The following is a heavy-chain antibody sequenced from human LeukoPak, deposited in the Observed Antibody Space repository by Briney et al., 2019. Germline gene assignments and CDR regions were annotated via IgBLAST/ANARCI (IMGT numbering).Heavy chain of an antibody. CDR3: ARDLGTPSDY. CDR1: GFTFSSYE. Sequence: GGSLRLSCAASGFTFSSYEMNWVRQAPGKGLEWVSYISSSGSTIYYADSVKGRFPISRDNAKNSLYLQMNSLRAEDTAVYYCARDLGTPSDYWGQGTLVTVSS. J-gene: IGHJ4*02. V-gene: IGHV3-48*03. CDR2: ISSSGSTI. D-gene: IGHD1-1*01.